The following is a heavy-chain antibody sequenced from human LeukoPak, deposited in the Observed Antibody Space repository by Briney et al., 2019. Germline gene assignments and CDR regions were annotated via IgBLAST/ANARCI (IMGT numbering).Heavy chain of an antibody. Sequence: GGSLRLSCAASGFTFSSSGMHWVRQAPGKGLEWVAFIRYDASNKYYADSVKGRFTISRDNSKNTLYLQMNSLRAEDTAVYYCAKFRYYVAFDIWGQGTMVTVSS. V-gene: IGHV3-30*02. CDR3: AKFRYYVAFDI. CDR1: GFTFSSSG. CDR2: IRYDASNK. D-gene: IGHD3-16*01. J-gene: IGHJ3*02.